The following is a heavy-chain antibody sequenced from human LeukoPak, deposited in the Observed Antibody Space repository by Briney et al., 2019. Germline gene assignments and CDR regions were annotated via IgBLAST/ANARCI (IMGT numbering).Heavy chain of an antibody. CDR2: ISSNGTTI. CDR1: GFTFSNYE. Sequence: GGSLRLSCAASGFTFSNYEMNWVRQAPGKGLEWVSYISSNGTTIQYADSVKGRFTISRDNSKNTLYLQVNSLRAEDTAVYFCAKEPTSRGSGRGYFDLWGRGTLVTVPS. CDR3: AKEPTSRGSGRGYFDL. J-gene: IGHJ2*01. V-gene: IGHV3-48*03. D-gene: IGHD6-19*01.